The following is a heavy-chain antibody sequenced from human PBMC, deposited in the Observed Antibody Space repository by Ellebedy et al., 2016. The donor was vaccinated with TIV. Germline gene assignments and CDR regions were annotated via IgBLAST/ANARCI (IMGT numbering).Heavy chain of an antibody. V-gene: IGHV1-2*02. CDR3: ARGVAATTAAFDI. Sequence: ASVKVSXKASGYTFTGYYMHWVRQAPGQGLEWMGWINPNSGDTNYAQKFQGRVTMTRDTSISTAYMELSSLRSEDTAVYYCARGVAATTAAFDIWGQGTMVTVSS. D-gene: IGHD2-15*01. CDR1: GYTFTGYY. CDR2: INPNSGDT. J-gene: IGHJ3*02.